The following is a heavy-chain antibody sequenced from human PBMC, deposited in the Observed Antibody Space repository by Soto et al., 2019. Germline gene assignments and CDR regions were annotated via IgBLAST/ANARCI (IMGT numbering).Heavy chain of an antibody. CDR3: ARGGYCSSTSCYPYNWFDP. CDR2: ISAYNGNT. J-gene: IGHJ5*02. D-gene: IGHD2-2*01. CDR1: GYTFTSYG. V-gene: IGHV1-18*01. Sequence: QVQLVQSGAEVKKPGASVKVSCKASGYTFTSYGISWVRQAPGQGLEWMGWISAYNGNTNYAQKLQGRVTMTTDTSTSTAYMELRSPRSDDTAVYYCARGGYCSSTSCYPYNWFDPWGQGTLVTVSS.